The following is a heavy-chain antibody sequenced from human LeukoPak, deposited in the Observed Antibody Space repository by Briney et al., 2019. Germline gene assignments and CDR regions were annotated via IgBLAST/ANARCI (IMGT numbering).Heavy chain of an antibody. CDR1: GFTVSSNY. D-gene: IGHD3-3*01. CDR2: IYSGGST. CDR3: ATGLPYDFWSGYSPFDY. Sequence: GGSLRLSCAASGFTVSSNYMSWVRQAPGKGLEWVSVIYSGGSTYYADSVKGRFTISRDNSKNPLYLQMNSLRAEDTAVYYCATGLPYDFWSGYSPFDYWGQGTLVTVSS. V-gene: IGHV3-53*01. J-gene: IGHJ4*02.